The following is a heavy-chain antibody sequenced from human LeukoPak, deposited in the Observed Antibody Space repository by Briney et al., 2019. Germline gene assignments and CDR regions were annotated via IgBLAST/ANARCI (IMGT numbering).Heavy chain of an antibody. CDR2: IYRGGDS. CDR1: GLTVSGNH. CDR3: ARGYYYGMDV. J-gene: IGHJ6*02. Sequence: GGSLRLSCAASGLTVSGNHMSWVRQAPGKGLEWVSVIYRGGDSYYADSVKGRFTISRDNSKNTLYLQMNSLRAEDTAVYHCARGYYYGMDVWGQGTTVTVSS. V-gene: IGHV3-66*01.